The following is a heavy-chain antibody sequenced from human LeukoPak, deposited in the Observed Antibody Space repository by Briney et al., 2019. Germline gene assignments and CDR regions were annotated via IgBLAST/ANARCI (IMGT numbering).Heavy chain of an antibody. J-gene: IGHJ4*02. CDR1: GYTFTGYY. V-gene: IGHV1-2*02. Sequence: GASVKVSCKASGYTFTGYYMHWVRQAPGQGLEWMGWINPNSGGTNYAQRFQGRVTMTRDTSISTAYMELSRLRSDDTAVYYCARRIVGAIEYYFDYWGQGTLVTVSS. CDR3: ARRIVGAIEYYFDY. CDR2: INPNSGGT. D-gene: IGHD1-26*01.